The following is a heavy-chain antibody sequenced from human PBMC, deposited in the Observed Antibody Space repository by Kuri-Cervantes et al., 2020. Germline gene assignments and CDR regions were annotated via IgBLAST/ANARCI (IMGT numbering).Heavy chain of an antibody. D-gene: IGHD1-26*01. CDR2: ISGSGGST. CDR3: AIRREWELLGIDY. CDR1: GFTFSSYA. V-gene: IGHV3-23*01. Sequence: GESLKISCAASGFTFSSYAMSWVRQAPGKGLEWVAAISGSGGSTYYADSVKGRFTIFRDNSKNTLYLQMNSLRAEDTAVYYCAIRREWELLGIDYWGQRTLVTVSS. J-gene: IGHJ4*02.